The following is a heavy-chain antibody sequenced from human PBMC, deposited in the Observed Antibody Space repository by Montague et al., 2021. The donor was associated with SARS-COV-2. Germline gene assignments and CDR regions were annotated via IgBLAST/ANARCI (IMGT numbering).Heavy chain of an antibody. V-gene: IGHV4-39*01. CDR1: GDSFNSPKYY. D-gene: IGHD3-10*01. CDR3: ARGSYGSGSYHAFDI. J-gene: IGHJ3*02. Sequence: SETLSLTCTVSGDSFNSPKYYCAWIRQPPGRGLERIGSSYYSGTTYDNPSLRSQVTMSVDTPKTQFSLKMNSVTAADTAVYYCARGSYGSGSYHAFDIWSQGTVVAVSS. CDR2: SYYSGTT.